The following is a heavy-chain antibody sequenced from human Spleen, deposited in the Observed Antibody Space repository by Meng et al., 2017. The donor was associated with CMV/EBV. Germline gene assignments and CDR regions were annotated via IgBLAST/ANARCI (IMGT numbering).Heavy chain of an antibody. CDR1: GFTVGSSY. D-gene: IGHD5-18*01. V-gene: IGHV3-53*01. J-gene: IGHJ6*02. Sequence: GESLKISCAASGFTVGSSYMTWVRQAPGKGLEWVSVIYSGGTTFYTDSVKGRFTISSDNSKNTLYLQMNSLRAEDTALYYCARANVDTAMAIYYYGMDVWGQGTTVTVSS. CDR3: ARANVDTAMAIYYYGMDV. CDR2: IYSGGTT.